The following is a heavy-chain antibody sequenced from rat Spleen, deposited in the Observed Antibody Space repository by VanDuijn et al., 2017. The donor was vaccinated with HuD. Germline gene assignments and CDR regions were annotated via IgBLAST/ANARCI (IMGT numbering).Heavy chain of an antibody. D-gene: IGHD1-6*01. CDR1: GFTFSDYG. J-gene: IGHJ2*01. CDR3: ARKGILRPGGDYFDY. Sequence: EVQLVESGGGLVQPGRSLKLSCAASGFTFSDYGVAWVRQAPAKGLEWVATISYDGSSTYYRDSVKGRFTISRDNAKSILYVQMDSLRPEDTATYYCARKGILRPGGDYFDYWGQGVMVTVSS. V-gene: IGHV5-29*01. CDR2: ISYDGSST.